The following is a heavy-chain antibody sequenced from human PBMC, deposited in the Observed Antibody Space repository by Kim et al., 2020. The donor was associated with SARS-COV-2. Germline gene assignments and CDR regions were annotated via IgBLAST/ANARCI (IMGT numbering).Heavy chain of an antibody. J-gene: IGHJ3*02. V-gene: IGHV4-30-4*01. CDR1: GGSISSGDYY. Sequence: SETLSLTCTVSGGSISSGDYYWNWIRQPPGEGLEWLGYIYYSGHTYYNPSLMSRLNMSVDTSKNQFSLNLTSVTAADTAVYYCARDRVSSPSYEAFDIW. CDR2: IYYSGHT. D-gene: IGHD6-13*01. CDR3: ARDRVSSPSYEAFDI.